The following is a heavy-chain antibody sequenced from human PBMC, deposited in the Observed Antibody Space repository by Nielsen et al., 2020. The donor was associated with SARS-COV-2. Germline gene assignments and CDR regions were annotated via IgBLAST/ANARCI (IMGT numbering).Heavy chain of an antibody. CDR1: GGSFSGYY. CDR3: ARSLLWFGELLYWWFDP. Sequence: SETLSLTCAVYGGSFSGYYWSWIRQPPGKGLEWIGEINHSGSTNYNPSLKSRVTISVDTSKNQFSLKLSSVTAADTAVYYCARSLLWFGELLYWWFDPWGQGTLVTVSS. V-gene: IGHV4-34*01. CDR2: INHSGST. D-gene: IGHD3-10*01. J-gene: IGHJ5*02.